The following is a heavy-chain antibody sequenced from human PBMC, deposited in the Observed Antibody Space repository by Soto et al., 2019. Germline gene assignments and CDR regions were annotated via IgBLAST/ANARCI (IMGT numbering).Heavy chain of an antibody. CDR2: IIYDGSNK. CDR1: GLTFSRYA. CDR3: AAELGNTGYDGHDY. V-gene: IGHV3-30*04. Sequence: QVQLVESGGGVVQPGRSLRLSCAASGLTFSRYAMHWVRQAPGKGLEWVAVIIYDGSNKPYADSVQGRFTISRDNSKNTLYLQMNSLRAEDTAVYYCAAELGNTGYDGHDYWGQGTLVTVSS. J-gene: IGHJ4*02. D-gene: IGHD5-12*01.